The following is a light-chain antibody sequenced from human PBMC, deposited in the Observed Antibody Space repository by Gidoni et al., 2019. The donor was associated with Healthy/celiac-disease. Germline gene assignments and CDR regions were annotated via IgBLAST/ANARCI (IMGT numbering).Light chain of an antibody. J-gene: IGKJ1*01. CDR3: QQYGSSPPT. CDR1: QSVSSSY. Sequence: EIVLTQSPGTLSLSPGERATLSCRASQSVSSSYLAWYQQKPGQAPRLLIYGASSRATWIPDRVRGSGVWKDFTLTISRLEPEDFAVYYCQQYGSSPPTFGQGTKVEIK. V-gene: IGKV3-20*01. CDR2: GAS.